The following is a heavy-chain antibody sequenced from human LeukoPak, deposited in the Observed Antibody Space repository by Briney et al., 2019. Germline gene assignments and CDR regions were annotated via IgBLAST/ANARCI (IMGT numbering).Heavy chain of an antibody. J-gene: IGHJ6*04. V-gene: IGHV1-46*01. CDR1: GYTFTSYY. CDR2: INPSGGST. CDR3: ASSQSTANWNLTPDV. Sequence: GASVKVSCKASGYTFTSYYMHWVRQAPGQGLEWMGIINPSGGSTSYAQKFQGRVTITADKSTSTAYMELSSLRSEDTAVYYCASSQSTANWNLTPDVWGKGTTVTVSS. D-gene: IGHD1-1*01.